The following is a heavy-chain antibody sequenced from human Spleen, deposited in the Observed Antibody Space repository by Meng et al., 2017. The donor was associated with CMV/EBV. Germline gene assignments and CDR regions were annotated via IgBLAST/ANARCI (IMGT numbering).Heavy chain of an antibody. CDR2: VIPMLGEP. CDR3: ARDQFAGPSVGMDV. Sequence: SVKVSCKAYNGTFNSYAMNWVRQAPGQGLEWMGGVIPMLGEPKYTQKFQGRVTITADTSTRTAYMELRSLRSDDTAFYYCARDQFAGPSVGMDVWGQGTTVTVSS. J-gene: IGHJ6*02. CDR1: NGTFNSYA. D-gene: IGHD5-24*01. V-gene: IGHV1-69*10.